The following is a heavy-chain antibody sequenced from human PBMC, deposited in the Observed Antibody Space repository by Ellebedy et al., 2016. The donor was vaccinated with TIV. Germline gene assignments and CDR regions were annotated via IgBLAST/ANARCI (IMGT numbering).Heavy chain of an antibody. Sequence: AASVKVSCKASGYTFTGYYMHRVRQAPGQGLEWMGIINPSVGSTTYAQNLQGRFTMTRDTSTTTVDMELSSLRSEDTAVYYCARARSSGWLHTPDYWGQGTLVIVSS. D-gene: IGHD6-19*01. V-gene: IGHV1-46*04. CDR3: ARARSSGWLHTPDY. CDR2: INPSVGST. CDR1: GYTFTGYY. J-gene: IGHJ4*02.